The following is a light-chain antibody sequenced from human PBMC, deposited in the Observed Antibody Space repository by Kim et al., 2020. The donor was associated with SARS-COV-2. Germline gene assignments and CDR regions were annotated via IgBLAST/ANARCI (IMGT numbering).Light chain of an antibody. J-gene: IGLJ2*01. CDR3: NSRDTSGNHHVV. Sequence: LGQTVKITCQGDSLRSYYASWYQQKPGQAPVLVIYGKNNRPSGIPDRFSGSSSGNTASLTITGAQAEDEADYYCNSRDTSGNHHVVFGGGTKLTVL. CDR1: SLRSYY. CDR2: GKN. V-gene: IGLV3-19*01.